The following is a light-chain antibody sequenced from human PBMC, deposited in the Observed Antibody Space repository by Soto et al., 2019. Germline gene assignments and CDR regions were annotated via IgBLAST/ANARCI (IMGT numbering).Light chain of an antibody. V-gene: IGKV1-6*02. CDR2: GVS. J-gene: IGKJ5*01. CDR3: QLLTSWPNP. CDR1: QDIRSD. Sequence: SQKQSSLSASVGDRVTITSRASQDIRSDVAWHQRKPGKAPRLLIYGVSFLQRGVPSRFSGGSSGADFTLTISILQAEDFGRYWCQLLTSWPNPFGQG.